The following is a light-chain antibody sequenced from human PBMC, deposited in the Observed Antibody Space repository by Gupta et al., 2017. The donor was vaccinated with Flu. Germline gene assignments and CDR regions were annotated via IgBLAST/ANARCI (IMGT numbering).Light chain of an antibody. CDR2: EDT. CDR3: QAWDTSTGV. J-gene: IGLJ1*01. Sequence: SFELAQPPSVSVSPGQTASITCSGDKLGNKHISWYQHRPGQAPMLVIYEDTKRPSGIPERFSGSNSGNTATLTISGTQAMDEADYYCQAWDTSTGVFGTGTKVTVL. V-gene: IGLV3-1*01. CDR1: KLGNKH.